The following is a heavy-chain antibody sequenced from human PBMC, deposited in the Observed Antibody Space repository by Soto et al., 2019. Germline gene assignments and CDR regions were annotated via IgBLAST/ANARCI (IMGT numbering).Heavy chain of an antibody. CDR3: ARAGYSSSWYPGYGMDV. D-gene: IGHD6-13*01. CDR2: INHSGST. Sequence: SETLSLTCAVYGGSFSGYYWCWIRQPPGKGLEWIGEINHSGSTNYNPSLKSRVTISVDTSKNQFSLKLSSVTAADTAVYYCARAGYSSSWYPGYGMDVWGQGTTVPVSS. J-gene: IGHJ6*02. V-gene: IGHV4-34*01. CDR1: GGSFSGYY.